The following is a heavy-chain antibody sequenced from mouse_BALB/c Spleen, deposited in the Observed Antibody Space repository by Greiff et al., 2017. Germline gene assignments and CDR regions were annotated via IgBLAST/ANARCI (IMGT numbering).Heavy chain of an antibody. V-gene: IGHV14-1*02. Sequence: EVQLQQSGAELVRPGALVKLSCKASGFNIKDYYMHWVKQRPEQGLEWIGWIDPENGNTIYDPKFQGKASITADTSSNTAYLQLSSLTSGDTAVYYCARGGGYGFDYWGQGTTLTVSS. CDR3: ARGGGYGFDY. CDR2: IDPENGNT. CDR1: GFNIKDYY. D-gene: IGHD1-2*01. J-gene: IGHJ2*01.